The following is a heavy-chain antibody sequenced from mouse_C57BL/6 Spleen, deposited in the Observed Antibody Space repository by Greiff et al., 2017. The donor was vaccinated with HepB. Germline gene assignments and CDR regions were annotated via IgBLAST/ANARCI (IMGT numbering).Heavy chain of an antibody. D-gene: IGHD2-1*01. CDR2: IRSKSNNYAT. CDR3: VSYGNYRAMDY. V-gene: IGHV10-1*01. Sequence: EVQLVESGGGLVQPKGSLKLSCAASGFSFNTYAMIWVRQAPGKGLEWVARIRSKSNNYATYYADSVKDRFTISRDDSESMLYLQMNNLKTEDTAMYYCVSYGNYRAMDYWGQGTSVTVSS. J-gene: IGHJ4*01. CDR1: GFSFNTYA.